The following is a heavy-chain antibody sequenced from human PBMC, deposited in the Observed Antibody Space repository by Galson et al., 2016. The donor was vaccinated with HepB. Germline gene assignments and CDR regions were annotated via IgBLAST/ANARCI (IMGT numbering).Heavy chain of an antibody. D-gene: IGHD1-1*01. CDR1: GFIFSSHS. J-gene: IGHJ4*02. CDR3: SRGRGATAPPFDY. CDR2: ISTSSSYI. V-gene: IGHV3-21*01. Sequence: SLRLSCAASGFIFSSHSMNWVRQAPGKGLEWVASISTSSSYIYYADSVKGRFTVSRDNAKNSLYLQMNSLRAEDTAVYYCSRGRGATAPPFDYWAQGTLVTVSS.